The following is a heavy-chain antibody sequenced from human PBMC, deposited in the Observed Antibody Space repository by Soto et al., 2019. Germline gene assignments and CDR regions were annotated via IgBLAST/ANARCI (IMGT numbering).Heavy chain of an antibody. CDR3: ARDLDDSGSYYTDY. CDR2: ISPYKGNT. V-gene: IGHV1-18*01. J-gene: IGHJ4*02. Sequence: SVKVSCKASGYTFSSIGISWVRQAPGQGLEWMGWISPYKGNTHYALGLQGRVTMTTDTSTSTAYMELRSLRSDDTAVYYCARDLDDSGSYYTDYWGQGTLVTVSS. D-gene: IGHD3-10*01. CDR1: GYTFSSIG.